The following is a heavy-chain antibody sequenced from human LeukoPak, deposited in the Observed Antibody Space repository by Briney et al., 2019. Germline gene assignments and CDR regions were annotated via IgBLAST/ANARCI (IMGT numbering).Heavy chain of an antibody. CDR1: GFTFSSYG. CDR3: AKGWLPDY. J-gene: IGHJ4*02. CDR2: ISYDGSNK. D-gene: IGHD5-12*01. Sequence: GGSLRLSCAASGFTFSSYGMHGVRQAPGKGLEGVAVISYDGSNKYYADSLKGRFTISRDNSKNTLYLQMNSLRAEDTAVYYCAKGWLPDYWGQGTRVTVSS. V-gene: IGHV3-30*18.